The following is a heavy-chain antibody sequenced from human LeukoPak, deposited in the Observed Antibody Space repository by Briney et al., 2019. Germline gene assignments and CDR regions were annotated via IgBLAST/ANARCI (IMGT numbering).Heavy chain of an antibody. CDR1: GFAFSSYG. V-gene: IGHV3-33*01. D-gene: IGHD3-10*01. Sequence: RTGGSLRLSCAASGFAFSSYGMHWVRQAPGKGLEWVAVIRYDGSNKYYADSVKGRFTISRDNSKNTLYLQMNSLRAEDTAVYYCARVLGYYGSGSYYSPLDYWGQGTLVTVSS. J-gene: IGHJ4*02. CDR3: ARVLGYYGSGSYYSPLDY. CDR2: IRYDGSNK.